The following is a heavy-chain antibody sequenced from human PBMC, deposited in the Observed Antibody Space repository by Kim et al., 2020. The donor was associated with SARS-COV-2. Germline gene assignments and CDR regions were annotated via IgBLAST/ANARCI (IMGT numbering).Heavy chain of an antibody. CDR2: SGIS. J-gene: IGHJ6*02. D-gene: IGHD3-10*01. CDR3: AKIGWGGDV. V-gene: IGHV4-4*09. Sequence: SGISHYGPSLKSRVNILLDTSKNQFSLRLTAVTATDTAVYYCAKIGWGGDVWGQGTTVTVSS.